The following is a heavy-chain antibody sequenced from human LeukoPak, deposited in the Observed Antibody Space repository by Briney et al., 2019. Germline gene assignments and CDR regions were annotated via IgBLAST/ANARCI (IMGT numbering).Heavy chain of an antibody. CDR3: ARHAAHCSSPSCILRVFDY. V-gene: IGHV5-51*01. Sequence: RGESLKISCKGSGYSFSSYWIGWVRQMPGKGLEWMGIIYPGDSDTRYGPSFQGQFTISADKSISTAYLQWSSLKASDNAMYYCARHAAHCSSPSCILRVFDYWGQGTLVTVSS. D-gene: IGHD2-2*01. CDR1: GYSFSSYW. CDR2: IYPGDSDT. J-gene: IGHJ4*02.